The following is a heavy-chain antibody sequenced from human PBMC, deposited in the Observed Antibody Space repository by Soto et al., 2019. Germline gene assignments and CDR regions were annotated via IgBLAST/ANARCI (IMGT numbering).Heavy chain of an antibody. D-gene: IGHD1-1*01. J-gene: IGHJ6*02. CDR3: ARMEGLNYYYGMDV. CDR1: GGSIGSYY. V-gene: IGHV4-59*01. CDR2: IYYSGST. Sequence: SETLSLTCTVSGGSIGSYYWSWIRQPPGKGLEWIGYIYYSGSTNYNPSLKSRVTISVDTSKNQFSLKLSSVTAADTAVYYCARMEGLNYYYGMDVWGQGTTVTVSS.